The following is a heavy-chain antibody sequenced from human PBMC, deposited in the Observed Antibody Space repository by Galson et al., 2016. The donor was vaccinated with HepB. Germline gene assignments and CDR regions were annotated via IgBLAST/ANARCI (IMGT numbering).Heavy chain of an antibody. CDR1: GFTFSDYW. V-gene: IGHV3-7*01. CDR2: IQKDGSAK. CDR3: ARDRGWLTHDS. Sequence: SLRLSCAASGFTFSDYWMTWVRQAPGKGLECVAIIQKDGSAKAHVDSVEGRFTISRDNAKNSLYLQMNDLRADDTAVYYCARDRGWLTHDSWGQGTLVTVSS. D-gene: IGHD3-10*01. J-gene: IGHJ4*02.